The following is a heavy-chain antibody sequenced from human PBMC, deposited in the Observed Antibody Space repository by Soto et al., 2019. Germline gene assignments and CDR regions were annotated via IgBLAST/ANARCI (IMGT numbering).Heavy chain of an antibody. D-gene: IGHD3-9*01. CDR2: ISAYNGNT. J-gene: IGHJ3*02. CDR1: GYTFTSYG. V-gene: IGHV1-18*01. CDR3: ARDRAEVRYFDWLDAFDI. Sequence: ASVKVSCKASGYTFTSYGISWVRQAPGQGLEWMGWISAYNGNTNYAQKLQGRVTMTTDTSTSTAYMELRSLRSDDTAVYYCARDRAEVRYFDWLDAFDIWGQGTMVTVSS.